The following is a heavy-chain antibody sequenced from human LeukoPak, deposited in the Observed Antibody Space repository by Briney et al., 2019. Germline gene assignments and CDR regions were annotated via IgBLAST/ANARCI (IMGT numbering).Heavy chain of an antibody. CDR3: ARSNFYDSSGWRY. Sequence: GGSLRLSCAASGFTFSSYGMHWVRQAPGKGLEWVAFIRYDGSNKYYADSVKGRFTISRDNSKNTLYLQMNSLRAEDTAVYYCARSNFYDSSGWRYWGQGTLITVSS. V-gene: IGHV3-30*02. D-gene: IGHD3-22*01. CDR2: IRYDGSNK. CDR1: GFTFSSYG. J-gene: IGHJ4*02.